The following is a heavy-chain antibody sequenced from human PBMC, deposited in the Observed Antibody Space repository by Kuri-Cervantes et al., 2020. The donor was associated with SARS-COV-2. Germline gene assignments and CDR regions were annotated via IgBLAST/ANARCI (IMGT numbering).Heavy chain of an antibody. Sequence: SETLSLTCTVSGYSISSGYYWGWIRQPPGKGLEWIGSIYHSGSTYYNPSLKSRVTISVDTSKNQFSLKLSSVTAADTAVYYCARDRTIRVLATFAYWGQGTLVTVSS. V-gene: IGHV4-38-2*02. CDR3: ARDRTIRVLATFAY. CDR2: IYHSGST. J-gene: IGHJ4*02. D-gene: IGHD5-24*01. CDR1: GYSISSGYY.